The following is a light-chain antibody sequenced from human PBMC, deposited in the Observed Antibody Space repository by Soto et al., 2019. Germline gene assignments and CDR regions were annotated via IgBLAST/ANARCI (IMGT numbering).Light chain of an antibody. CDR2: EVS. J-gene: IGLJ3*02. CDR3: SSYSSSGTLGV. CDR1: SSDVGTYKY. V-gene: IGLV2-14*01. Sequence: QSALIQPASVSGSPGQSITISCTGTSSDVGTYKYVSWYQQHPGKAPKLMLFEVSSRPSGVSRRFSGSKSGNRASLTISGLQPEDEADYYCSSYSSSGTLGVFGGGTKRTVL.